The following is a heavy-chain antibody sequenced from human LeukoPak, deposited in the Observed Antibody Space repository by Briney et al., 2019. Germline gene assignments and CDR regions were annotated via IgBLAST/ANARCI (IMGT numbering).Heavy chain of an antibody. CDR2: INHSGRT. CDR3: ARSPRYSGYDYGSDY. J-gene: IGHJ4*02. V-gene: IGHV4-34*01. CDR1: GGSFSAYY. D-gene: IGHD5-12*01. Sequence: SETLSLTCAVYGGSFSAYYWNWIRQPPGKGLEWIGEINHSGRTNYNASLKSRVTISVDTSKNQFSLKMSYVTAADTAVYYCARSPRYSGYDYGSDYWGRGILVTVSS.